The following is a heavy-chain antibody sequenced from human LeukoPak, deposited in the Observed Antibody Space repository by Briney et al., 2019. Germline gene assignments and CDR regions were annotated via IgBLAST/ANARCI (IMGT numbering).Heavy chain of an antibody. Sequence: AGSLRLSCAASGFTFSSYAMSWVRQAPGKGLEWVSAISGSGGSTYYADSVKGRFTISRDNSKNTLYLQMNSLRAEDTAVYYCANRNPIVGYLFDYWGQGTLVTVSS. CDR1: GFTFSSYA. J-gene: IGHJ4*02. D-gene: IGHD1-26*01. CDR2: ISGSGGST. V-gene: IGHV3-23*01. CDR3: ANRNPIVGYLFDY.